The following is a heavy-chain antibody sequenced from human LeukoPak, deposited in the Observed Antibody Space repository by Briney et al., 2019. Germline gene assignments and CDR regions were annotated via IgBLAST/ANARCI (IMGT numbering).Heavy chain of an antibody. CDR3: AREIVGATFDY. CDR2: ISRSSSTI. V-gene: IGHV3-48*01. J-gene: IGHJ4*02. D-gene: IGHD1-26*01. Sequence: GGPLRLSCAASGFTFSSYSMNWVRQAPGKGLEWVSYISRSSSTIYYADSVKGRFTISRDNAKNSLYLQMNSLRAEDTAVYYCAREIVGATFDYWGQGTLVTVSS. CDR1: GFTFSSYS.